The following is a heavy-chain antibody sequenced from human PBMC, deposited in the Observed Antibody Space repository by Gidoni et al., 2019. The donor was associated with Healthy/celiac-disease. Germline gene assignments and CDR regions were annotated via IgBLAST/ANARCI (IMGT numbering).Heavy chain of an antibody. Sequence: QLQLQESGPGLVKPSETLSLTCTVSGGSISSSSYYWGWIRQPPGKGLEWIGSIYYSGSTYYNPSLKSRVTISVDTSKNQFSLKLSSVTAADTAVYYCARTNIVVVPAAMGYYYGMDVWGQGTTVTVSS. CDR1: GGSISSSSYY. V-gene: IGHV4-39*07. D-gene: IGHD2-2*01. CDR2: IYYSGST. J-gene: IGHJ6*02. CDR3: ARTNIVVVPAAMGYYYGMDV.